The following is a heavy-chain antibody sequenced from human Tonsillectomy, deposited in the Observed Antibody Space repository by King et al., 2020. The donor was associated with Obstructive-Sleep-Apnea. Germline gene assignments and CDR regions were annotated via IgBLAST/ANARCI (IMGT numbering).Heavy chain of an antibody. V-gene: IGHV1-69*01. CDR1: GGTFSSYA. Sequence: VQLVESGAEVKKPGSSVKVSCKASGGTFSSYAISWVRQAPGQGLEWMGGIIPIFGTANYAQKFQGRVTITADESTSTAYMELSSLRSEDTAVYYCARGVWYGDYEWGPYDYWGQGTLVTVSS. J-gene: IGHJ4*02. CDR3: ARGVWYGDYEWGPYDY. CDR2: IIPIFGTA. D-gene: IGHD4-17*01.